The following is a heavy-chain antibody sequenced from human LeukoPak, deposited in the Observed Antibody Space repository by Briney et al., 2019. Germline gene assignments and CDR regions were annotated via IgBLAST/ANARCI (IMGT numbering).Heavy chain of an antibody. V-gene: IGHV1-2*04. D-gene: IGHD6-19*01. CDR3: ARAPLREAHSGLVYFDY. CDR2: INPNSGGT. Sequence: ASVKVSCKASGYTFTGYYMHWVRQAPGQGLEWMGRINPNSGGTNYAQKFQGWVTMTRDTSISTAYTELSRLRSDDTAVYYCARAPLREAHSGLVYFDYWGQGTLVTVSS. J-gene: IGHJ4*02. CDR1: GYTFTGYY.